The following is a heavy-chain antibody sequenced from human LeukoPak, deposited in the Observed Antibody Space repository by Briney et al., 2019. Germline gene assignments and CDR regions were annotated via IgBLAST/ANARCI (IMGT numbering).Heavy chain of an antibody. V-gene: IGHV4-39*07. J-gene: IGHJ5*02. D-gene: IGHD1-1*01. CDR2: IYYSGST. Sequence: PSETLSLTCTVSGGSISSSSYYWGWIRQPPGKGLEWIGSIYYSGSTYYNPSLKSRVTISVDRSKNQFSLKLSSVTAADTAVYYCARDHWNEGYELDRWGQGTLVTVSS. CDR1: GGSISSSSYY. CDR3: ARDHWNEGYELDR.